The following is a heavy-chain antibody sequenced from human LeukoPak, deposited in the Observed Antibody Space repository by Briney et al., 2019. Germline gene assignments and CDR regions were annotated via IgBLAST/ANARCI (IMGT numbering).Heavy chain of an antibody. J-gene: IGHJ6*03. Sequence: GPVKVSCKASGYTFTSYYMHWVRQAPGQGLEWMGIINPSGGSTSYAQKFQGRVTMTTDTSTSTAYMELRSLRSDDTAVYYCARCDDYYYYMDVWGKGTTVTVSS. CDR1: GYTFTSYY. CDR3: ARCDDYYYYMDV. CDR2: INPSGGST. V-gene: IGHV1-46*01.